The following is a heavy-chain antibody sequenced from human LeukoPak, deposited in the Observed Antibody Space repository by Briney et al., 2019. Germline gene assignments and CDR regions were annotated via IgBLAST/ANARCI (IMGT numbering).Heavy chain of an antibody. D-gene: IGHD3-9*01. CDR2: IAYDGSNE. J-gene: IGHJ6*02. CDR1: GFTFSSYP. V-gene: IGHV3-30*04. Sequence: PGRSLRLSCAASGFTFSSYPMHWVRQVPGKGLEWVAVIAYDGSNEYYADSVKGRFTISRDNSNNSLSLQMNSLRAEDTAVYYCARDLRYYDFYAMDVWGQGTTVTVSS. CDR3: ARDLRYYDFYAMDV.